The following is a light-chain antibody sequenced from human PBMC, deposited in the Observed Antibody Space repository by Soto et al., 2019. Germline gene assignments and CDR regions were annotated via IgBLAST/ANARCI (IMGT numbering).Light chain of an antibody. CDR3: QQSNNYPWT. CDR2: EAS. CDR1: QSISSW. V-gene: IGKV1-5*03. Sequence: DIQMTQSPSTLSASVGDRVTITCRASQSISSWLAWYQQKPGKAPKLLIYEASNLESGGPSRFSGSGSGTEFTLTISSLQPDDFATYYCQQSNNYPWTFGQGTKVEIK. J-gene: IGKJ1*01.